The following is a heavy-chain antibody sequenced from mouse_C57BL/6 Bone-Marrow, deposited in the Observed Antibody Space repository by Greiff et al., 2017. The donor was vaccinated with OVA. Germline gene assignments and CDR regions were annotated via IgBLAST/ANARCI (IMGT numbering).Heavy chain of an antibody. CDR1: GFTFTDYY. CDR3: ARYEVGRRFYAMDY. D-gene: IGHD4-1*01. J-gene: IGHJ4*01. Sequence: EVKLMESGGGLVQPGGSLSLSCAASGFTFTDYYMSWVRQPPGKALEWLGFIRNKANGYTTEYSASVKGRFTISRDNSQSILYLQMNALRAEDSATYYCARYEVGRRFYAMDYWGQGTSVTVSS. CDR2: IRNKANGYTT. V-gene: IGHV7-3*01.